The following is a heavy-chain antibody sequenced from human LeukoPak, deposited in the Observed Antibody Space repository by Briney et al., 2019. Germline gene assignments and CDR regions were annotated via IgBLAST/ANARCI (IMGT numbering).Heavy chain of an antibody. Sequence: GASVKVSCKASGYTFTGYYMHWVRQAPGQGLEWMGWINPNSGGTNYAQKFQGRVTMTRDTSISTAYMELSRLRSDDTAVYYCARDTYYDIFTGYYPYWGQGTLVTVSS. CDR1: GYTFTGYY. D-gene: IGHD3-9*01. V-gene: IGHV1-2*02. J-gene: IGHJ4*02. CDR2: INPNSGGT. CDR3: ARDTYYDIFTGYYPY.